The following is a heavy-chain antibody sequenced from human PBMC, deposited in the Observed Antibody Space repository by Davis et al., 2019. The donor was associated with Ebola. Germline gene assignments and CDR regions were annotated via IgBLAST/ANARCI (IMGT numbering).Heavy chain of an antibody. CDR2: ISGSGGST. CDR3: AKVGDIVLVVYAALDY. Sequence: GGSLRLSCAASGFTFSSYAMSWVRQAPGKGLEWVSAISGSGGSTYYADPVKGRFTISRDNSKNTLYLQMNSLRAEDTAVYYCAKVGDIVLVVYAALDYWGQGTLVTVSS. J-gene: IGHJ4*02. V-gene: IGHV3-23*01. D-gene: IGHD2-8*02. CDR1: GFTFSSYA.